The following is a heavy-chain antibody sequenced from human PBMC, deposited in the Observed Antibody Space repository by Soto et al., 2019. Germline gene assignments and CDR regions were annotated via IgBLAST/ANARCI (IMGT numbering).Heavy chain of an antibody. CDR1: GDSVSSNSAA. Sequence: SQTLSLTCAISGDSVSSNSAAWNWIRQSPSRGLEWLGRTYYRSKWYNDYAVSVKSRITINPDTSKNQFSLQLNSVTPEDTAVYYCARRIHCGGDCYWSWFDPWGQGTLVTVSS. J-gene: IGHJ5*02. CDR2: TYYRSKWYN. V-gene: IGHV6-1*01. D-gene: IGHD2-21*02. CDR3: ARRIHCGGDCYWSWFDP.